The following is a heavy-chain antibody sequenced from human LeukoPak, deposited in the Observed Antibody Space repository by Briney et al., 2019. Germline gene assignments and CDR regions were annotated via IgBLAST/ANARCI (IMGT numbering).Heavy chain of an antibody. CDR3: ARDSRTAMVLGYYFDY. CDR2: IYYSGST. Sequence: SETLSLTCTVSGGSISSGDYYWSWIRQPPGKGLEWIGYIYYSGSTYYNPSLKSRVTISVDTSKNQFSLKLSSVTAADTAVYYCARDSRTAMVLGYYFDYWGQGTLVTVSS. CDR1: GGSISSGDYY. V-gene: IGHV4-30-4*01. J-gene: IGHJ4*02. D-gene: IGHD5-18*01.